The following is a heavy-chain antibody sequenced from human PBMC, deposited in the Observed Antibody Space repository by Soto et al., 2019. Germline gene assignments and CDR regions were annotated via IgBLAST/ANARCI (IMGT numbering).Heavy chain of an antibody. CDR2: IYYSGST. D-gene: IGHD2-15*01. CDR3: ARGQVVAAQH. CDR1: GGSISSYY. Sequence: SETLSLTCTVSGGSISSYYWSWIRQPPGKGLEWIGYIYYSGSTNYNPSLKSRVTISVDASKNQFSLKLSSVTAADTAVYYCARGQVVAAQHWGQGTLVTVSS. V-gene: IGHV4-59*01. J-gene: IGHJ4*02.